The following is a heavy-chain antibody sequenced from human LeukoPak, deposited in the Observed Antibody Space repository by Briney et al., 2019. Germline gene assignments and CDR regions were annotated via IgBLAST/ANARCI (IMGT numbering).Heavy chain of an antibody. CDR2: ISSSGSNI. V-gene: IGHV3-11*04. CDR3: ARDIYGSGPPVGDAIDY. Sequence: AGGSLRLSCEASGFTFSDYYMSWIRQAPGKGLEWVSYISSSGSNIYYADSVKGRFTISRDNAKNSLYLQVNSLRAEDTAVYYCARDIYGSGPPVGDAIDYWGQGTLVTVSS. J-gene: IGHJ4*02. D-gene: IGHD3-10*01. CDR1: GFTFSDYY.